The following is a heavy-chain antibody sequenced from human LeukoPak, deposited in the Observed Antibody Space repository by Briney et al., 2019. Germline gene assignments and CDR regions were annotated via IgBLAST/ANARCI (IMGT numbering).Heavy chain of an antibody. V-gene: IGHV3-48*01. CDR2: ISSSSSTI. J-gene: IGHJ4*02. D-gene: IGHD3-10*01. CDR1: GFTFSSYS. Sequence: PGGSLRLSCAASGFTFSSYSMNWVRQAPGKGLEWVSYISSSSSTIYYADSVKGRLTISRDNAKNSLYLQMNSLRAEDTAVYYCARSPAGTLFDYWGQGTLVTVSS. CDR3: ARSPAGTLFDY.